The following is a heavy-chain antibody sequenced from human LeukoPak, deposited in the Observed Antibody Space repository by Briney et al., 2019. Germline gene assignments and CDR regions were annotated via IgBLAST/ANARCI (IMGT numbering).Heavy chain of an antibody. CDR3: RYCSSTSCYYDY. J-gene: IGHJ4*02. D-gene: IGHD2-2*01. Sequence: GRSLRLSCAASGFTFSGSAMHWVRQASGKGLEWVGRIRSKANSYATAYAASVKGRFTISRDDSKNTAYLQMNSLKTEDTAVYYCRYCSSTSCYYDYWGQGTLVTVSS. V-gene: IGHV3-73*01. CDR2: IRSKANSYAT. CDR1: GFTFSGSA.